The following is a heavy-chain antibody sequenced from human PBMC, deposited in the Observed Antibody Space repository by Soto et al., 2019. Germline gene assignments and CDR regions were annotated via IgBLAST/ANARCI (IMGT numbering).Heavy chain of an antibody. CDR1: GYTFTSYD. V-gene: IGHV1-8*01. CDR2: MNPNSGNT. CDR3: ATRRLGYCSSTSCYYWFDP. D-gene: IGHD2-2*01. J-gene: IGHJ5*02. Sequence: ASVKVSCKASGYTFTSYDINCVRQATGQGLEWMGWMNPNSGNTGYAQKFQGRVTMTRNTSISTAYMELSSLRSEDTAVYYCATRRLGYCSSTSCYYWFDPWGQGTLVTVSS.